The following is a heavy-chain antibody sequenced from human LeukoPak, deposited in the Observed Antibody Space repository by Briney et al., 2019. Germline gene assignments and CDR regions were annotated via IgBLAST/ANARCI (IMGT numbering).Heavy chain of an antibody. J-gene: IGHJ5*02. CDR3: ALAARRPNWFDP. CDR1: GFTFDDYA. D-gene: IGHD6-25*01. V-gene: IGHV3-9*01. CDR2: ISWNSGSI. Sequence: GGSLRLSCAASGFTFDDYAMHWIRQAPGKGLEWVSGISWNSGSIGYADSVKGRFTISRDNAKNSLYLQMNSLRAEDTAFYYCALAARRPNWFDPWGQGTLVTVSS.